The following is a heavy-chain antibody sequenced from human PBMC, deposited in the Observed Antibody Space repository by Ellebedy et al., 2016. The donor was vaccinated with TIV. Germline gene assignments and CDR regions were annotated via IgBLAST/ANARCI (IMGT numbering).Heavy chain of an antibody. J-gene: IGHJ3*02. CDR3: ARNILKFLNAFEI. V-gene: IGHV4-34*01. Sequence: SETLSLTCAVYGWSFSGYSWSWIRQPPGRGLEWIGAIDHGGSTNYNPSLKSRISISVDTSKNHFSLKRTSVTAAYTAVYYCARNILKFLNAFEIWGQGTMVTVSS. D-gene: IGHD3-3*01. CDR1: GWSFSGYS. CDR2: IDHGGST.